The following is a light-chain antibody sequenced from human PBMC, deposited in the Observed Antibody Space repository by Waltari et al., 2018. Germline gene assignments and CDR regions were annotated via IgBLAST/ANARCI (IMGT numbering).Light chain of an antibody. CDR2: DAS. V-gene: IGKV3-11*01. Sequence: EIVLTQSPATLSLSPGERATLPCRASQSVNSYLAWYQQKPGQAPRLLIYDASNRAPGIPARFSGSGSGTDFTLTISSLEPEDFAVYYCQQRSNWPPFTFGPGTKVDIK. J-gene: IGKJ3*01. CDR1: QSVNSY. CDR3: QQRSNWPPFT.